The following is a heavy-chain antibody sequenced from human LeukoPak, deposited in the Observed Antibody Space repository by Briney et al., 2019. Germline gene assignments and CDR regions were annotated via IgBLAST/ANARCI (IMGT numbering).Heavy chain of an antibody. Sequence: SETLSLTCAVYGGSFSGYYWSWIRQPPGKGLEWIGSIYYSGTTHYNPSLESRVTISVDTSKNQFSLKLASVTAADTAIYYCAKGAGGFSYYNWFDPWGQGTLVTVSS. CDR2: IYYSGTT. CDR1: GGSFSGYY. V-gene: IGHV4-34*01. J-gene: IGHJ5*02. D-gene: IGHD5-18*01. CDR3: AKGAGGFSYYNWFDP.